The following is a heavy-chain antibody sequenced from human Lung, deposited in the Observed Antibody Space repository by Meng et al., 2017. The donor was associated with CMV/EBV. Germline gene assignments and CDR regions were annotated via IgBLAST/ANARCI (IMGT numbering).Heavy chain of an antibody. V-gene: IGHV4-34*01. J-gene: IGHJ4*02. CDR3: ARGGFTYDFWSGYDFDY. CDR2: INHSGST. D-gene: IGHD3-3*01. Sequence: SETXSLTCAVYGGSFSGYYWSWIRQPPGKGLEWIGEINHSGSTNYNPSLKSRVTISVDTSKNQFSLKLSSVTAADTAVYYCARGGFTYDFWSGYDFDYWGQGTXVTVSS. CDR1: GGSFSGYY.